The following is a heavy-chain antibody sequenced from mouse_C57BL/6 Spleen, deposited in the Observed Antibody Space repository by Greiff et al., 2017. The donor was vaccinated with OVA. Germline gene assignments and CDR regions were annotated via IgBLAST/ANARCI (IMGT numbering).Heavy chain of an antibody. Sequence: QVQLKQSGAELVRPGASVKLSCKASGYTFTDYYINWVKQRPGQGLEWIARIYPGSGNTYYNEKFKGKATLTAEKSSSTAYMQLSSLTSEDSAVYFCARGEIYYGNYRFAYWGQGTLVTVSA. CDR3: ARGEIYYGNYRFAY. CDR2: IYPGSGNT. J-gene: IGHJ3*01. D-gene: IGHD2-1*01. CDR1: GYTFTDYY. V-gene: IGHV1-76*01.